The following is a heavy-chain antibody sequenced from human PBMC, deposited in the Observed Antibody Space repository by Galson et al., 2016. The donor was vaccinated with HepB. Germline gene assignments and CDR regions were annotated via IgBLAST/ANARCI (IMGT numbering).Heavy chain of an antibody. D-gene: IGHD2-2*01. CDR2: ISGSGTTT. CDR1: GFPFTTSA. CDR3: AREAVVPGMRGFGWFDS. J-gene: IGHJ5*01. V-gene: IGHV3-23*01. Sequence: SLRLSCAASGFPFTTSALNWVRQAPGKGLQWVSFISGSGTTTFYTDSVKGRFTISRDKAKKSLYLQMNSLRDEDTDIYYCAREAVVPGMRGFGWFDSWGQGTLVTVSS.